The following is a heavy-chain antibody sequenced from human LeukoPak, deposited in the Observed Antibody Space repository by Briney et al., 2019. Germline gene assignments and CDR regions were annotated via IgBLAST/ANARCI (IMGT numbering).Heavy chain of an antibody. D-gene: IGHD6-13*01. J-gene: IGHJ4*02. CDR1: GGSISSSSYY. Sequence: PSETLSLTCTVSGGSISSSSYYWGWIRQPPGKGLEWIGYIYYSGSTYYNPSLKSRVTISVDTSKNQFSLKLSSVTAADTAVYYCARRTAAAGYFDYWGQGTLVTVSS. CDR3: ARRTAAAGYFDY. CDR2: IYYSGST. V-gene: IGHV4-31*03.